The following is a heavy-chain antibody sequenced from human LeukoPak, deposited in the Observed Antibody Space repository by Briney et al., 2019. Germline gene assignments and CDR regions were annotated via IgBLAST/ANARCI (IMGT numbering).Heavy chain of an antibody. V-gene: IGHV4-61*01. D-gene: IGHD5-12*01. CDR1: GYSIRSGFY. CDR2: IYYSGST. J-gene: IGHJ6*04. Sequence: SETLSLTCTVSGYSIRSGFYWSWIRQPPGKGLEWIGYIYYSGSTNYNPSLKSRVTISVDTSKNQFSLKLSSVTAADTAVYYCARDVATEGMDVWGKGTTVTISS. CDR3: ARDVATEGMDV.